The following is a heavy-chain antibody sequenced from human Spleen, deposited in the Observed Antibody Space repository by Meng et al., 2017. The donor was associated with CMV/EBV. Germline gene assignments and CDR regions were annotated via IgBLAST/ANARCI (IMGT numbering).Heavy chain of an antibody. CDR1: GFTFSNFG. CDR3: AKTGITNGPSDP. Sequence: SCRGSGFTFSNFGIHWVRQAPGKGLEWVAFTRYDGSNKKYADSVKGRFTIFRDNTKDRVDLEMDSLRPGDSGVYYCAKTGITNGPSDPWGQGSLVTVSS. V-gene: IGHV3-30*02. CDR2: TRYDGSNK. J-gene: IGHJ5*02. D-gene: IGHD1-14*01.